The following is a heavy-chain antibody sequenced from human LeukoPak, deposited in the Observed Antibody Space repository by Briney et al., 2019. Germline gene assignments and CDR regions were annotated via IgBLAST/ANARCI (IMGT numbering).Heavy chain of an antibody. V-gene: IGHV3-7*01. CDR2: IKQDGSEK. J-gene: IGHJ4*02. CDR3: AGLYELSLFDY. CDR1: GFTFSSYW. D-gene: IGHD5/OR15-5a*01. Sequence: PGGSLRLSCAASGFTFSSYWMSWVRQAPGKGLEWVANIKQDGSEKYYVDSVKGRFTISRDNAKNSLYLQMNSLRAEDTAVYYCAGLYELSLFDYWGQGTLVTVSS.